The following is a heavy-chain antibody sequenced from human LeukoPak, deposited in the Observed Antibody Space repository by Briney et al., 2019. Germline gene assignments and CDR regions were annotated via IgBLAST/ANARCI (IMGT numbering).Heavy chain of an antibody. CDR1: GFTFSSHG. CDR2: ISIGGDTT. Sequence: GGSLRLSCAASGFTFSSHGMCWVRQAPGRGLEWVSSISIGGDTTYSDSVKGRFTISRDNSKKTLYLQLDSLRAEDTAIYYCAKEIRPTDCWGQGTLVTVSS. CDR3: AKEIRPTDC. J-gene: IGHJ4*02. V-gene: IGHV3-23*01. D-gene: IGHD4-17*01.